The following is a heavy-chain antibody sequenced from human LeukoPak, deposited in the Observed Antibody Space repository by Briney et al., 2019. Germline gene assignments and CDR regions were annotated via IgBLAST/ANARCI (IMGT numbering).Heavy chain of an antibody. CDR1: GGSISSYY. J-gene: IGHJ4*02. Sequence: SETLSLTCTVSGGSISSYYWSWIRQPPGKGLEWIGYIYYSGSTNYNPSLKSRVTISVDTSKNQFSLKLSSVTAADTAVYYCASRGYSYGYFSYWGQGTLVTVSS. D-gene: IGHD5-18*01. CDR3: ASRGYSYGYFSY. CDR2: IYYSGST. V-gene: IGHV4-59*01.